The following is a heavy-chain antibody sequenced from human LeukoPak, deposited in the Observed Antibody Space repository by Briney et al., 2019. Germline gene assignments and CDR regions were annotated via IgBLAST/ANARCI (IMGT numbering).Heavy chain of an antibody. CDR1: GFTFSSYA. CDR3: AKDLYYYDSSGPAGY. CDR2: ISGSGGST. Sequence: GGSLRLSCAASGFTFSSYAMSWVRQAPGKGLEWVSAISGSGGSTYYADSVKGRYTISRDNSKNTLYLQMNSLRAEDTAVYYCAKDLYYYDSSGPAGYWGQGTLVTVSS. J-gene: IGHJ4*02. V-gene: IGHV3-23*01. D-gene: IGHD3-22*01.